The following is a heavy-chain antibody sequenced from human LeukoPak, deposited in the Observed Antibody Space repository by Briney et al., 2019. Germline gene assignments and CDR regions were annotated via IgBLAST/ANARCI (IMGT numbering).Heavy chain of an antibody. D-gene: IGHD3-10*01. Sequence: SQTLSLTCAVSGGSISSGGYSWSWIRQPPGKGLEWIGYIYHSGSTYYNPSLKSRVTISVDRSKNQFSLKLSSVTAADTAVYYCARVVRSRAFFDYWGQGTLLTVSS. CDR1: GGSISSGGYS. CDR2: IYHSGST. J-gene: IGHJ4*02. V-gene: IGHV4-30-2*01. CDR3: ARVVRSRAFFDY.